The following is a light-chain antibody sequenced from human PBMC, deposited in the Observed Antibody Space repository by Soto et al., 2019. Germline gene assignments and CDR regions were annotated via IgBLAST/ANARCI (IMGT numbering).Light chain of an antibody. J-gene: IGLJ1*01. CDR2: DVS. Sequence: QSVVTQPASVSGSPGQSITLSCPGTSREVGGYNYVSWYQQHPGKAPKLIIYDVSNRPSGVSNRFSGSKSGNTASLTISGLQAEDEADYYCSSYTGSTTLGVFGTGTKVTVL. V-gene: IGLV2-14*01. CDR1: SREVGGYNY. CDR3: SSYTGSTTLGV.